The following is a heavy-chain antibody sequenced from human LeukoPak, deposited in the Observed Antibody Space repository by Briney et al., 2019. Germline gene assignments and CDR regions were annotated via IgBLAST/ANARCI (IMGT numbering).Heavy chain of an antibody. CDR2: VSWDGVST. D-gene: IGHD6-13*01. CDR3: AKGRVIYSTQSATDY. V-gene: IGHV3-43*01. Sequence: GRSLRLSRAASGYTFHQYPMHWVRHAQGKGLEWVSVVSWDGVSTYYAHSVKGRCTISRDSSKNSLYLQMNSLRTEDTALYYCAKGRVIYSTQSATDYWGQGTLVTVSS. J-gene: IGHJ4*02. CDR1: GYTFHQYP.